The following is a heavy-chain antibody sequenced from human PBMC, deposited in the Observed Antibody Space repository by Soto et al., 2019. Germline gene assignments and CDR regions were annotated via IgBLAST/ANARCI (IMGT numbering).Heavy chain of an antibody. Sequence: QVQLQESGPGLVKPAQTLSLTCTVSGGSINRSGRYWSWIRQLPVKGLEWIGFIYYSGNTYYRPSLERKLTMSIDTSSNQFSLKLTSVTAADTAVYFCARASCISSTCYAPRLGFDSWGQGTLVTVSS. CDR2: IYYSGNT. CDR1: GGSINRSGRY. V-gene: IGHV4-31*01. CDR3: ARASCISSTCYAPRLGFDS. J-gene: IGHJ4*02. D-gene: IGHD2-2*01.